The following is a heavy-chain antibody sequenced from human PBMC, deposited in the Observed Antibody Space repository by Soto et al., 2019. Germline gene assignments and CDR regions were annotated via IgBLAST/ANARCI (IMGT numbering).Heavy chain of an antibody. CDR1: GFTFGDYA. V-gene: IGHV3-49*03. D-gene: IGHD1-26*01. J-gene: IGHJ4*02. CDR2: IRSKAYGGTT. CDR3: TRQRIVGATYYYFDY. Sequence: HPGGSLRISCTASGFTFGDYAMSWFRQAPGKGLEWVGFIRSKAYGGTTEYAASVKGRFTISRDDSKSIAYLQMNSLKTEDTAVYYCTRQRIVGATYYYFDYWGQGTLVTVSS.